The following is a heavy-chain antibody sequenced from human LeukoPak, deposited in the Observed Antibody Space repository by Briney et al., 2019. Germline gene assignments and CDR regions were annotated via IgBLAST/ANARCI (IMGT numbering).Heavy chain of an antibody. V-gene: IGHV3-7*01. CDR1: GFTFSSNW. J-gene: IGHJ4*02. CDR3: ARDRDYAFDY. D-gene: IGHD4-17*01. CDR2: IKQDGSEK. Sequence: PGGSLRLSCATSGFTFSSNWMSWVRQAPGKGLEWVANIKQDGSEKYYVDSVKGRFTISRDNAKNSLYLQMDSLRDEDTAVYYCARDRDYAFDYWGQGTLVTVSS.